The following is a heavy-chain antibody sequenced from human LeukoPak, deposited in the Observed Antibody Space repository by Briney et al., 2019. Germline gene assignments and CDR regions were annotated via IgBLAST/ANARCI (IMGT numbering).Heavy chain of an antibody. J-gene: IGHJ6*04. CDR2: IYTDGSTT. CDR1: GFAFSTFS. Sequence: GGSLRLSCAASGFAFSTFSMNWVRQAPGKGLEWISYIYTDGSTTYYADSVKGRFTISRDNAKNSLYLQMNSLRAEDTAVYYCAELGITMIGGVWGKGTTVTISS. D-gene: IGHD3-10*02. CDR3: AELGITMIGGV. V-gene: IGHV3-48*04.